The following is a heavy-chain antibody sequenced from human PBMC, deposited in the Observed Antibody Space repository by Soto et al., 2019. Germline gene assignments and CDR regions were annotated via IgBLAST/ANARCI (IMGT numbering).Heavy chain of an antibody. CDR1: GYPFTTYW. V-gene: IGHV5-51*01. CDR2: IYPPDSDT. Sequence: PGESLKISCQISGYPFTTYWIGWVRQMPGKGLEWMGKIYPPDSDTRYSPSFQGQVTMSVDKSISTAYLQWSSLKASDTAMYYCATRRDGYISWGQGTLVTVSS. D-gene: IGHD5-12*01. J-gene: IGHJ5*02. CDR3: ATRRDGYIS.